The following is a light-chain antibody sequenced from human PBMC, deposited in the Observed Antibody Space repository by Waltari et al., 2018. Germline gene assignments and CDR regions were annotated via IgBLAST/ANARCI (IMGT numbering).Light chain of an antibody. CDR3: FSYAGSNSFA. CDR2: DVS. J-gene: IGLJ2*01. Sequence: QSALTQPASVSGSPGQSITVSCIGTSNDIGRYNFVSWFQQHPSRAPKLMIYDVSERPLGVSNRFSGYKSGNTSSLTISGLQAEDEADYYCFSYAGSNSFAFGGGTRVTVL. V-gene: IGLV2-23*02. CDR1: SNDIGRYNF.